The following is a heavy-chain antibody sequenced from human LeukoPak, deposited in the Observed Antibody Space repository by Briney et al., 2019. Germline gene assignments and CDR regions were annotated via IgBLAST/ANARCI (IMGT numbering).Heavy chain of an antibody. CDR3: ASPTGTRDY. D-gene: IGHD1-1*01. J-gene: IGHJ4*02. CDR2: IYYSGST. Sequence: SETLSLTRTVSGGSISSYYWSWIRQPPGKGLEWIGSIYYSGSTYYNPSLKSRVTISVDTSKNQFSLKLSSVTAADTAVYYCASPTGTRDYWGQGTLVTVSS. CDR1: GGSISSYY. V-gene: IGHV4-59*05.